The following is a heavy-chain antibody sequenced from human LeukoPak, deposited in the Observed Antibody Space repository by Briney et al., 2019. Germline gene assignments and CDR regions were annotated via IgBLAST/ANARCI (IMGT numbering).Heavy chain of an antibody. Sequence: GGSLRLSCAASGFTVSSNYMSWVRQAPGKGLEWVSVIYSGNNTYCADSVKGRFTISRDNSKNTLSLQMDSLRVEDTAVYYCARITAAGFDYWGQGTLVIVSS. J-gene: IGHJ4*02. CDR1: GFTVSSNY. V-gene: IGHV3-66*01. CDR2: IYSGNNT. D-gene: IGHD6-13*01. CDR3: ARITAAGFDY.